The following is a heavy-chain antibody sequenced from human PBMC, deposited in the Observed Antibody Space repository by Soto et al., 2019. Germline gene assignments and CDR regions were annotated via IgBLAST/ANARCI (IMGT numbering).Heavy chain of an antibody. V-gene: IGHV3-53*01. Sequence: GGSLRLSCAASGFTVSSNYMSWVRQASGKGLEWVSVIYRGGSTYYADSVKGRFTISRDNSKNMLYLQMNSLRAEDTAVYYCARGNCSGDECYSGLFEYWGQGTLVTVSS. D-gene: IGHD2-15*01. CDR2: IYRGGST. J-gene: IGHJ4*02. CDR3: ARGNCSGDECYSGLFEY. CDR1: GFTVSSNY.